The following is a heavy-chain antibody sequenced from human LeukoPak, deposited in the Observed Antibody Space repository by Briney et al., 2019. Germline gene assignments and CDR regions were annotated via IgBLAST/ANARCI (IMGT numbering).Heavy chain of an antibody. V-gene: IGHV4-59*01. D-gene: IGHD3-3*01. CDR3: ARSRSIVSGYIYY. CDR1: GGSISSYY. Sequence: SETLSLTRTVSGGSISSYYWSWIWQPPGNGLEWIGYIYYSGSTNYNPSLKSRVTISVDTSKNQFSLKLSSVTAADTAVYYCARSRSIVSGYIYYWGQGTLVTVSS. J-gene: IGHJ4*02. CDR2: IYYSGST.